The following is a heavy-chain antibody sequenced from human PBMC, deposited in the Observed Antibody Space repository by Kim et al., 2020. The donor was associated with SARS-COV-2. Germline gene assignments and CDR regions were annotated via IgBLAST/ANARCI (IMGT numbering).Heavy chain of an antibody. D-gene: IGHD6-13*01. Sequence: YNPSLKRRITISVDTSKNQFSLKLNSVTAADTAVHYCARLPYSSSWQFDYWGQGILVTVSS. V-gene: IGHV4-59*08. J-gene: IGHJ4*02. CDR3: ARLPYSSSWQFDY.